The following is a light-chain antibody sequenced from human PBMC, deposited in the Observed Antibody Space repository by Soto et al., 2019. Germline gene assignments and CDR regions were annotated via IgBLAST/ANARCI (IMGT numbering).Light chain of an antibody. CDR1: QSISTW. CDR3: QQYSTYRWT. CDR2: DAS. V-gene: IGKV1-5*01. Sequence: DIQMTQSPSTLSASVGDRVTITCRASQSISTWLAWFQQTPGKAPKVLISDASTLQSGVPSRFSGSGSGTEFSLTISSLQPDDFATYYCQQYSTYRWTFGQGTKVEIK. J-gene: IGKJ1*01.